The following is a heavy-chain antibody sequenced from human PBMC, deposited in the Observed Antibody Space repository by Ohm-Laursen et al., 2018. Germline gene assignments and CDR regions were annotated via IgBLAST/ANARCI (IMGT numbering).Heavy chain of an antibody. Sequence: PPGTLSLTCIVSCGSFTGHYWSWIRQPPGKGLEWIGHISYTGYTSYKSSLKSRVTISLDTSRKHFSLRLTSLAAADTAVYYCARGSNEYGGLYFPHWGQGTLVTVSS. CDR3: ARGSNEYGGLYFPH. CDR2: ISYTGYT. V-gene: IGHV4-59*11. CDR1: CGSFTGHY. D-gene: IGHD4-23*01. J-gene: IGHJ1*01.